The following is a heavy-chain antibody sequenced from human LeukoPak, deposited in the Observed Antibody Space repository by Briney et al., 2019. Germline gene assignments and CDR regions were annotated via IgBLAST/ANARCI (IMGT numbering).Heavy chain of an antibody. CDR3: ARDSGWYPVDY. V-gene: IGHV3-7*01. CDR1: GFTFNNYY. Sequence: GGSLRLSCAPSGFTFNNYYMTWVRQAPGKGLEWVANIKQDGSEKNYVDSVKGRFTISRDNAQNSLYLQMNSLRAEDTAVYYCARDSGWYPVDYWGRGTLVTVSS. CDR2: IKQDGSEK. J-gene: IGHJ4*02. D-gene: IGHD6-19*01.